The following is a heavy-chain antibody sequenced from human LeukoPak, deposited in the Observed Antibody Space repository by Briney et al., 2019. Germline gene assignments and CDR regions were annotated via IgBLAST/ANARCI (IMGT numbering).Heavy chain of an antibody. D-gene: IGHD6-19*01. V-gene: IGHV4-34*01. CDR3: ARRRIAVAGTVDY. J-gene: IGHJ4*02. CDR2: INHSGST. Sequence: SETLSLTCAVYGGSFSGYCWSWIRQPPGKGLEWIGEINHSGSTNYNPSLKSRVTISVDTSKNQFSLKLSSVTAADTAVYYCARRRIAVAGTVDYWGQGTLVTVSS. CDR1: GGSFSGYC.